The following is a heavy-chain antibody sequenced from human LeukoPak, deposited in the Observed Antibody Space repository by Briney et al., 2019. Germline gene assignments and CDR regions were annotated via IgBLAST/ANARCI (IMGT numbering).Heavy chain of an antibody. CDR3: ASHFGVIIGDAFDI. Sequence: GASVKVSCKASGGTFSSYAISWVRQAPGQGLEWMGGIIPIFGTANYAQKFQGRVSITTDEATSTAYMELSGLRSDDTAVYYCASHFGVIIGDAFDIWGQGTMVTVSS. D-gene: IGHD3-3*01. CDR2: IIPIFGTA. V-gene: IGHV1-69*05. CDR1: GGTFSSYA. J-gene: IGHJ3*02.